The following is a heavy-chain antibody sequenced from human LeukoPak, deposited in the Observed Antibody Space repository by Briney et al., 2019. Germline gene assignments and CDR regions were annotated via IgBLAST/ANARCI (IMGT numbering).Heavy chain of an antibody. J-gene: IGHJ4*02. Sequence: PGGSLRLSCAASGFTFSLYALNWVRQAPGKGLEWVAYINSGAEDIHYAASVRGRFTISRDDATNTLYLQLSSLRAEDTAVYYCARDTIQPGLIDDWGQGTLVTVSS. CDR2: INSGAEDI. CDR1: GFTFSLYA. D-gene: IGHD2-2*01. V-gene: IGHV3-21*05. CDR3: ARDTIQPGLIDD.